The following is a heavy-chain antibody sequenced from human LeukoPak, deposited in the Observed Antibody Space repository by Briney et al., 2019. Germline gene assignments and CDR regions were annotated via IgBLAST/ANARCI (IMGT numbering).Heavy chain of an antibody. J-gene: IGHJ6*03. CDR2: INPNSGGT. CDR1: GYTFTGYY. Sequence: ASVTVSCKASGYTFTGYYMHWVRQAPGQGLEWMGWINPNSGGTNYAQKFQGRVTMTRDTSISTAYMELSRLRSDDTAVYYCARDGGEYYYGSGASLFYYYMDVWGKGTTVTVSS. D-gene: IGHD3-10*01. CDR3: ARDGGEYYYGSGASLFYYYMDV. V-gene: IGHV1-2*02.